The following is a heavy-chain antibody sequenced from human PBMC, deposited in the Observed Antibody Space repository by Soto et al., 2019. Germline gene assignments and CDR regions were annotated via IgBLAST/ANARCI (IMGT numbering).Heavy chain of an antibody. V-gene: IGHV3-73*01. CDR1: GFVFKDSS. D-gene: IGHD3-22*01. Sequence: EVLLVESGGGLVQPGGSLKLSCAASGFVFKDSSIHWVRQASGKGLEWVGRIRDRAYNYATSYAASVKGRFTISRDDSSNTALLQMNSLKTEDTAIYYCTRLISAAQDYWGQGTRVTVSS. CDR2: IRDRAYNYAT. CDR3: TRLISAAQDY. J-gene: IGHJ4*02.